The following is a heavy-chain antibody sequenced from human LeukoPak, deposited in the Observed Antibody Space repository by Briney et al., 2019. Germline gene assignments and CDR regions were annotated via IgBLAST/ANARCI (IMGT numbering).Heavy chain of an antibody. CDR1: GGSISTYF. CDR3: ARDQETIYCSGGSCYSGPNWFDP. D-gene: IGHD2-15*01. J-gene: IGHJ5*02. V-gene: IGHV4-4*07. CDR2: IYNSGST. Sequence: SETLSLTCTVSGGSISTYFWSWIRQPAGKGLEWIGRIYNSGSTNYNPSLKSRVTMSVDTSKNQFSLKLSSVTAADTAVYYCARDQETIYCSGGSCYSGPNWFDPWGQGTLVTVSS.